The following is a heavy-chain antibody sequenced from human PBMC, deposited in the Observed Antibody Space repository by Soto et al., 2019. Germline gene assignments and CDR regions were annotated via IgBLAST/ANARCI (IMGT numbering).Heavy chain of an antibody. Sequence: QVQLQESGPGLVKPSQTLSLTCTVSGGSISSGDYYWSWIRQPPGKGLEWIGYLYYSGSTYYNPSLKSRVTLLLDTPSNQFSLRLSSLTAADTAVYYCATFGVIGEPFGYWGQGSLVTVSS. CDR3: ATFGVIGEPFGY. J-gene: IGHJ4*02. D-gene: IGHD3-10*01. CDR2: LYYSGST. V-gene: IGHV4-30-4*01. CDR1: GGSISSGDYY.